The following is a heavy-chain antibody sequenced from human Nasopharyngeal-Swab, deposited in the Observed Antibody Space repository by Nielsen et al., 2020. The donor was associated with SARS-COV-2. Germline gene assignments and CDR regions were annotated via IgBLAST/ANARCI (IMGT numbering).Heavy chain of an antibody. D-gene: IGHD2-15*01. J-gene: IGHJ6*02. CDR3: AKDLLKYCSGGSCYAGFYYYYGMDV. CDR2: ISGSGGST. Sequence: GESLKTSCAASGFTFSSYAMSWVRQAPGKGLEWVSAISGSGGSTYYADSVKGRFTISRDNSKNTLYLQMNSLRAEDTAVYYCAKDLLKYCSGGSCYAGFYYYYGMDVWGQGTTVTVSS. V-gene: IGHV3-23*01. CDR1: GFTFSSYA.